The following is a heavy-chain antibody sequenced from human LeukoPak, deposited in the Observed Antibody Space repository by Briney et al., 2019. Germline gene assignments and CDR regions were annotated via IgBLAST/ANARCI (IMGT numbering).Heavy chain of an antibody. CDR2: ISYNGDIK. Sequence: GGSLRLSCAASGFTFSSYGMHWVRQAPGKGLEWVAAISYNGDIKYHADSVKGRFTISRDNSKNTLYLQMNSLSAEDTAVYYCARDLQGARGYGIDYWGQGTLVTVSS. J-gene: IGHJ4*02. CDR1: GFTFSSYG. V-gene: IGHV3-30*03. D-gene: IGHD3-10*01. CDR3: ARDLQGARGYGIDY.